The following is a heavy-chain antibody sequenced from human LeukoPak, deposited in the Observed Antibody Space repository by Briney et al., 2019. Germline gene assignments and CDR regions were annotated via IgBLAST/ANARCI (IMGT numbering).Heavy chain of an antibody. CDR2: IYYSGST. V-gene: IGHV4-59*01. CDR3: ARGGRYYYGSGSYGNWFDP. Sequence: SETLSLTCTVSGGSISSYYWSWIRQPPGKGLEWIGYIYYSGSTNYNPSLKSRVTISVDTSKNQYSLKLSSVTAADTAVYYCARGGRYYYGSGSYGNWFDPWGQETLVTVSS. CDR1: GGSISSYY. D-gene: IGHD3-10*01. J-gene: IGHJ5*02.